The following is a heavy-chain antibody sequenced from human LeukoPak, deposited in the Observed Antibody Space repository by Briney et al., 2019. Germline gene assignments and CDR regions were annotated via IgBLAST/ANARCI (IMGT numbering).Heavy chain of an antibody. V-gene: IGHV4-61*02. Sequence: PSQTLSLTCTVSGGSISSGSYYWSWIRQPAGKGLEWIGRIYTSGSTYYNPSLKSRVTISVDTSKNQFSLKLSSVTAADTAVYYCARVDGSGGRVYYYYYMDVWGKGTTVTVSS. CDR3: ARVDGSGGRVYYYYYMDV. D-gene: IGHD2-15*01. CDR1: GGSISSGSYY. CDR2: IYTSGST. J-gene: IGHJ6*03.